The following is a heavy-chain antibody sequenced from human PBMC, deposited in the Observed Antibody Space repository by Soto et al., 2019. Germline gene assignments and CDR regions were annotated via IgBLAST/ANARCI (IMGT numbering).Heavy chain of an antibody. V-gene: IGHV3-74*01. CDR1: GFTFSSYW. D-gene: IGHD2-15*01. CDR3: VRTSLVVAAATLEDY. CDR2: INSDGSST. J-gene: IGHJ4*02. Sequence: EVQLVESGGGLVQPGESLRLSCAASGFTFSSYWMHWVRQAPGKGLVWVSRINSDGSSTSYAGSVKGRFTISRDNAKNTLYLQMNSLRAEDTAVYYCVRTSLVVAAATLEDYFGQGTLVTVSS.